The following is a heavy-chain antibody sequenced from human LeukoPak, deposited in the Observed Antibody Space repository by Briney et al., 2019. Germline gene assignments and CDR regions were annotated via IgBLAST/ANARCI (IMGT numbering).Heavy chain of an antibody. CDR2: INPNSGGT. J-gene: IGHJ3*02. CDR1: GYTFTGYY. V-gene: IGHV1-2*02. D-gene: IGHD3-10*01. Sequence: ASVKVSCKASGYTFTGYYIHWVRQAPGQGLEWLAWINPNSGGTGYAQKFQGRVTMARDTSISTAYMDLSRLRFDDTAVYYCVRVKDYDSGSPLNDALEIWGRGTLVTVSS. CDR3: VRVKDYDSGSPLNDALEI.